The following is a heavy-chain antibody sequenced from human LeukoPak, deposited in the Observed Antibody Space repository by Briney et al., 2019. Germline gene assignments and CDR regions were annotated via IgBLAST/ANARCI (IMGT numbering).Heavy chain of an antibody. CDR2: IYYSGST. CDR1: GGSISSHY. D-gene: IGHD4-11*01. V-gene: IGHV4-59*11. J-gene: IGHJ5*02. Sequence: SETLSLTCTVSGGSISSHYWSWIRQPPGKGLEWIGYIYYSGSTNYNPSLKSRVTISVDTSKNQFSLKLSSVTAADTAVYYCARDILLSMTTNWFDPWGQGTLVTVSS. CDR3: ARDILLSMTTNWFDP.